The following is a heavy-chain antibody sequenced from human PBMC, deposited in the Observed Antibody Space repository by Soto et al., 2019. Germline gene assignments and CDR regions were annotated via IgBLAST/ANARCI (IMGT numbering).Heavy chain of an antibody. CDR2: IRSKAFGGTT. Sequence: GGSLRLSCTTSGFIFGDYALSWFRQAPGKGLDWVGFIRSKAFGGTTEYAASVKARFTISRDDSKNSLYLQMNSLKSEDTAVYYCAMLGGWSGGSSGMDVWGQGTTVTVSS. V-gene: IGHV3-49*03. CDR1: GFIFGDYA. D-gene: IGHD6-19*01. J-gene: IGHJ6*02. CDR3: AMLGGWSGGSSGMDV.